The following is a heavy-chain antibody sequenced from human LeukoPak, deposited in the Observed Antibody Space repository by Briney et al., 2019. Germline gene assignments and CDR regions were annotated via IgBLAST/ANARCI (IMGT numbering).Heavy chain of an antibody. CDR3: ARRSDYSTVFDY. Sequence: PGRSLRLSCAASGFTFSSFAMHWVRQAPGKGLEWVTLISYDGSKKYYADSVKGRFTISRDNSKNTLYLQMDSLRAEDTAVYYCARRSDYSTVFDYWGQGTLVTVSS. V-gene: IGHV3-30-3*01. J-gene: IGHJ4*02. CDR2: ISYDGSKK. CDR1: GFTFSSFA. D-gene: IGHD4-17*01.